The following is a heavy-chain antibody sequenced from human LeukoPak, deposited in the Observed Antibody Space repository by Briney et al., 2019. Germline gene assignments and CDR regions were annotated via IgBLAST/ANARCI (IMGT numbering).Heavy chain of an antibody. D-gene: IGHD5-12*01. J-gene: IGHJ1*01. CDR1: GFTFRDYP. Sequence: GALRLSCSASGFTFRDYPIHWVRQVPGEGLQYVSAISSAGGTTYYADSVRGRFTISRDNSKNTLYLQMSSLRAEDTALYYCVKVGDSGYGEYYQHWGQGTLVTVSS. CDR3: VKVGDSGYGEYYQH. CDR2: ISSAGGTT. V-gene: IGHV3-64D*06.